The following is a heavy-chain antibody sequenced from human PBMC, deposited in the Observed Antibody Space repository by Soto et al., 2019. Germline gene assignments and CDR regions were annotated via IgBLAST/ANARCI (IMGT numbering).Heavy chain of an antibody. CDR3: ARDAINYGDYGYYYGMDV. Sequence: QVQLVESGVGVVQPGRYLRLSCAASGFSFNSYGMHWVRQAPGKGLEWVAVIWYDGSNKYYADSVKGRFTISRDNSKNTLYLQMNSLRAEDTAVYYCARDAINYGDYGYYYGMDVWGQGTTVTVSS. CDR1: GFSFNSYG. J-gene: IGHJ6*02. D-gene: IGHD4-17*01. CDR2: IWYDGSNK. V-gene: IGHV3-33*01.